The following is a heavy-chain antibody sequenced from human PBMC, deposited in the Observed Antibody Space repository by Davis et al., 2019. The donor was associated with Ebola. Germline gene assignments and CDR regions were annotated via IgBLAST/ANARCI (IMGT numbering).Heavy chain of an antibody. CDR3: ARDLRGALGY. CDR1: GFTFDDYA. V-gene: IGHV3-9*01. J-gene: IGHJ4*02. D-gene: IGHD3-16*01. Sequence: SLKISCAASGFTFDDYAMHWVRQAPGKGLEWVSGISWNSGSIGYADSVKGRFTISRDNAKNTLYLQMNSLRAEDTAVYYCARDLRGALGYWGQGTLVTVSS. CDR2: ISWNSGSI.